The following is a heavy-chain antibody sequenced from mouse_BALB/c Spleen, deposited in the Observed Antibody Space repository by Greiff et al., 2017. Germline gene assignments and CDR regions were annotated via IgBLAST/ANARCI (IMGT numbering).Heavy chain of an antibody. V-gene: IGHV1S127*01. CDR2: IDPSDSET. CDR3: ARGVREDWYFDV. J-gene: IGHJ1*01. CDR1: GYSFTSYW. Sequence: QVQLQQSGPQLVRPGASVKISCKASGYSFTSYWMHWVKQRPGQGLEWIGMIDPSDSETRLNQKFKDKATLTVDKSSSTAYMQLSSPTSEDSAVYYCARGVREDWYFDVWGAGTTVTVSS. D-gene: IGHD2-14*01.